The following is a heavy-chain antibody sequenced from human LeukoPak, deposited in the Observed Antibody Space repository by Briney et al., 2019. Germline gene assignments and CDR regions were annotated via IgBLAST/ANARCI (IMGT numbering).Heavy chain of an antibody. D-gene: IGHD2-8*01. J-gene: IGHJ5*02. CDR2: IYYSGNT. CDR3: ARRLRYCTNGVCYYPFDP. CDR1: GGSISSGGYY. V-gene: IGHV4-31*03. Sequence: SQTLSLTCTVSGGSISSGGYYWTWTRQHPGKGLEWIGYIYYSGNTYYNPSLESRVTISVDTSKNQFSLRLNSVTAADTAVYYCARRLRYCTNGVCYYPFDPWGQGTLVTVSS.